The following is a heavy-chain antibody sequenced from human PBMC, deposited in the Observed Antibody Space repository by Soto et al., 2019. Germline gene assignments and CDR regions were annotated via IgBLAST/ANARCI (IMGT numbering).Heavy chain of an antibody. CDR3: VREVILWCGAFDP. CDR1: GGSISSGGYS. D-gene: IGHD3-10*01. V-gene: IGHV4-31*03. CDR2: IYYSGST. J-gene: IGHJ5*02. Sequence: QVQLQESGPGLVKPSQTLSLTCTVSGGSISSGGYSWSWIRQHPGKGLEWIGYIYYSGSTYYNPSLNSRVTISVDTSKNQLSLQLSAVTAADTAVYYFVREVILWCGAFDPWGQGNLVTVSS.